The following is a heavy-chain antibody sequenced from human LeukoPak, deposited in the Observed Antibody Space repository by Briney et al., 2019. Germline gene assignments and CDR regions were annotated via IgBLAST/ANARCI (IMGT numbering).Heavy chain of an antibody. D-gene: IGHD3-22*01. J-gene: IGHJ4*02. CDR2: ISGSGGST. Sequence: GGSLRLSCAASGFTFSSYAMSWVRQAPGKGLEWVSAISGSGGSTYYADSVKGRFTISRDNSKNTLYLQMNSLRAEDTAVYYCAKDWHYYDSSGYFDYWGQGTLVTVSS. V-gene: IGHV3-23*01. CDR1: GFTFSSYA. CDR3: AKDWHYYDSSGYFDY.